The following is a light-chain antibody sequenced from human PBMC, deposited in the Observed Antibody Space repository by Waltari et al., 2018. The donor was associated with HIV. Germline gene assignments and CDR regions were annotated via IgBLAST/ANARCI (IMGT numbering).Light chain of an antibody. CDR3: SSYAGSNFVV. CDR2: EVS. CDR1: SSDAAGYYY. J-gene: IGLJ2*01. V-gene: IGLV2-8*01. Sequence: QPALTQPPSASGSPGQSVTISCTGTSSDAAGYYYVSWYQQHPGKAPNLMIYEVSQRPSGLPDRFSCSNSGNTASLTVSGLQAEDDADYYRSSYAGSNFVVFGGGTKLTVL.